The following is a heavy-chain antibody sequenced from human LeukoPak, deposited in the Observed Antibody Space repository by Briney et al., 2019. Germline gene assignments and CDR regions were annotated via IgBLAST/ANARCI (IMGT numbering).Heavy chain of an antibody. CDR1: GYTLTELS. V-gene: IGHV1-24*01. CDR3: AAPVHYYDSSGYHYYFDY. D-gene: IGHD3-22*01. Sequence: GASVKVSCKVSGYTLTELSMHWVRQAPGKGLEWMRGFDPEDGETIYAQKFQGRVTMTEDTSTDTAYMELSSLRSEDTAVYYCAAPVHYYDSSGYHYYFDYWGQGTLVTVSS. J-gene: IGHJ4*02. CDR2: FDPEDGET.